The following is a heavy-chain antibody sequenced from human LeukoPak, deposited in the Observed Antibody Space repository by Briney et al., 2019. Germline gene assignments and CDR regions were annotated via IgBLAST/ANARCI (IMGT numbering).Heavy chain of an antibody. D-gene: IGHD2-21*02. J-gene: IGHJ4*02. CDR1: GDSLSICY. V-gene: IGHV4-4*07. Sequence: SETLSLTCTVSGDSLSICYWSWIRQPAGKGLEWIGRINISGNAKYNASLQSRVTMSVDPSKNRFSLLMFSVTAADTAVYYCARDFCGAGCYGQRFYFDNWGQGALVTVSS. CDR3: ARDFCGAGCYGQRFYFDN. CDR2: INISGNA.